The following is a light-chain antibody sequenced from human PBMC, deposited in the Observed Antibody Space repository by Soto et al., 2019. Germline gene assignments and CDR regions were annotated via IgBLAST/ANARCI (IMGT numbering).Light chain of an antibody. CDR3: QQYNNWPWT. Sequence: ETVMTQSPGTLSVSLGERATLSCRASQSVGATVAWYHQRPGQAPRLLISGASTRATGVPARVSASGSGTAFTLTITSLQSDDIAVYSCQQYNNWPWTFGQGTKVDIK. V-gene: IGKV3-15*01. CDR1: QSVGAT. CDR2: GAS. J-gene: IGKJ1*01.